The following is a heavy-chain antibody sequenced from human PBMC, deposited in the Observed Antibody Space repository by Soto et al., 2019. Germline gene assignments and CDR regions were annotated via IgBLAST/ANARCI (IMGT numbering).Heavy chain of an antibody. D-gene: IGHD3-22*01. CDR2: IIPIFGTA. Sequence: QVQLVQSGAEVKKPGSSVKVSCKASGGTFSSYAISWVRQAPGQGLEWMGGIIPIFGTANYAQKFQGRVTITADESPGTDYMELSSRRSEDTAVYYCARDKVGYYDSSGYYRVSVPPDYYYGMDVWGQGTTVTVSS. CDR3: ARDKVGYYDSSGYYRVSVPPDYYYGMDV. J-gene: IGHJ6*02. V-gene: IGHV1-69*01. CDR1: GGTFSSYA.